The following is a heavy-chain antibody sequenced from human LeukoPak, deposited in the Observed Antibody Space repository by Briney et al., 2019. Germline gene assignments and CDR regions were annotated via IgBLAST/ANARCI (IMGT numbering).Heavy chain of an antibody. Sequence: ASVKVSCKASGSTFTSYAMNWVRQAPGQGLEWMGWINPNSGGTNYAQKFQGRVTMTRDTSISTAYMELSRLRSDDTAVYYCASELYCSSTSCYAKFDYWGQGTLVTVSS. CDR2: INPNSGGT. D-gene: IGHD2-2*01. CDR3: ASELYCSSTSCYAKFDY. J-gene: IGHJ4*02. V-gene: IGHV1-2*02. CDR1: GSTFTSYA.